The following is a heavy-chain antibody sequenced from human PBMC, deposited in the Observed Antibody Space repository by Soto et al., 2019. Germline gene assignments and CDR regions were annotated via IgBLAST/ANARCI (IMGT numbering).Heavy chain of an antibody. V-gene: IGHV3-30-3*01. CDR2: ISFDVTNK. Sequence: GWSLRLSCAASGFTFSSYAMHLVRQAPGKGLEWVAVISFDVTNKYYADSVKGRLTISRENYKNTLYLQMNSLRAEDTAVYYCARDKSRAGRSDGMEVWGKGTTVTVSS. J-gene: IGHJ6*04. CDR3: ARDKSRAGRSDGMEV. D-gene: IGHD6-13*01. CDR1: GFTFSSYA.